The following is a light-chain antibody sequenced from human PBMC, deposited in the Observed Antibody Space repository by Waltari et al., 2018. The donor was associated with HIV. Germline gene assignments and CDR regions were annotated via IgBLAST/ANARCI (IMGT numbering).Light chain of an antibody. V-gene: IGKV3-20*01. CDR1: QSVSNRY. Sequence: EIVLTQSPGTLSLSPGERATLSCRASQSVSNRYLVWYQQKPGQAPRLLIYGASSRATCIPDRFSGRGSGTDFTLTISRLEPEDFAMYYCQQYGSSSTFGPGTKVDIK. J-gene: IGKJ3*01. CDR2: GAS. CDR3: QQYGSSST.